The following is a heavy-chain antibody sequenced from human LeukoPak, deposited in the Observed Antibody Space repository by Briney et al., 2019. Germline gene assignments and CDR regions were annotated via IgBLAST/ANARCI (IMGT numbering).Heavy chain of an antibody. CDR1: GGSFRGYY. CDR2: INHSGST. Sequence: SETVSLTCAVYGGSFRGYYWSWIRQPPGKGLEWIGEINHSGSTNYNPSLKSRVTISVDTSKTQFSLKLSSVNAADTAVYSCARGRYGDYERYFDYWGQGTLVTVSS. J-gene: IGHJ4*02. CDR3: ARGRYGDYERYFDY. D-gene: IGHD4-17*01. V-gene: IGHV4-34*01.